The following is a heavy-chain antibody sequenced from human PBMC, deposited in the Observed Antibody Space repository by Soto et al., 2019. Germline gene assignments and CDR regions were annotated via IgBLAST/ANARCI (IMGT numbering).Heavy chain of an antibody. CDR1: GFTFSSYA. Sequence: PGGSLRLSCAASGFTFSSYAISWVRQPPGKGLEWVSHISGTSVYIHYADSVKGRLTISRDNAKNSVYLQMDSLRVEDTAVYYCAREGALKPFSSWGQGALVTVSS. J-gene: IGHJ5*02. V-gene: IGHV3-21*01. CDR2: ISGTSVYI. CDR3: AREGALKPFSS.